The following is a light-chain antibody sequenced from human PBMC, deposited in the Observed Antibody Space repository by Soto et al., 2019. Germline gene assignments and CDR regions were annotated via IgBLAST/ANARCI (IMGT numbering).Light chain of an antibody. J-gene: IGKJ2*01. CDR3: QQRSNWPSYT. CDR1: QSVSSY. V-gene: IGKV3-11*01. CDR2: DAS. Sequence: ERVLTQSPATLSLSPGERATLSCRASQSVSSYLAWYQQKPGQAPRLLIYDASNRATGIPARFSGSGSGTDFTVTISSLEPEDVAVYYCQQRSNWPSYTFGQGTKLEIK.